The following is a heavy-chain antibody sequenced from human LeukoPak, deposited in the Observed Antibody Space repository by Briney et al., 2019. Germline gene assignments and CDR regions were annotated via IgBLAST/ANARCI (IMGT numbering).Heavy chain of an antibody. CDR3: ASGSSSWGLQPKYSFDY. CDR2: IYPNGTT. Sequence: SETLSLTCTVSGGSISTNYWSWIRQPAGKGLEWIGRIYPNGTTDYNPSLKSRLTMSIDTSGKQFSLQLTSVPAADTSVYYCASGSSSWGLQPKYSFDYWGQGALVTVSS. V-gene: IGHV4-4*07. J-gene: IGHJ4*02. CDR1: GGSISTNY. D-gene: IGHD6-13*01.